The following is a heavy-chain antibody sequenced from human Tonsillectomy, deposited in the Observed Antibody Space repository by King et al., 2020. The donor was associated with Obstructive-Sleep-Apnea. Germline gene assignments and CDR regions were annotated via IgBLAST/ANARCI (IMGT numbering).Heavy chain of an antibody. J-gene: IGHJ6*02. D-gene: IGHD3-9*01. Sequence: VQLVESGGGVVQPGGSLRLSCVVSGFIFSSSGIHWVRQAPGKGLEWVTFIRYDGSNKYYADSVKGRFTISRDKSKNRIYLQMNSLRAEDTAVYCCAKVAGWDDDILTGGMDVWGLGTTVTVSS. CDR2: IRYDGSNK. V-gene: IGHV3-30*02. CDR3: AKVAGWDDDILTGGMDV. CDR1: GFIFSSSG.